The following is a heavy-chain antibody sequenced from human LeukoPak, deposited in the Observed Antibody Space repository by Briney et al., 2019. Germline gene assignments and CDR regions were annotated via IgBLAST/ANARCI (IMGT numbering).Heavy chain of an antibody. CDR3: ARAPRLFPTYYDFWSGYGSWFDP. CDR2: IYYSGST. D-gene: IGHD3-3*01. V-gene: IGHV4-59*01. CDR1: GGSISSYY. Sequence: PSETLSLTCTVSGGSISSYYWSWIRQPPGKGLEWIGYIYYSGSTNYNPSLKSRVTISVDTSKNQFSLKLSSVTAADTAVYYCARAPRLFPTYYDFWSGYGSWFDPWGQGTLVTVSS. J-gene: IGHJ5*02.